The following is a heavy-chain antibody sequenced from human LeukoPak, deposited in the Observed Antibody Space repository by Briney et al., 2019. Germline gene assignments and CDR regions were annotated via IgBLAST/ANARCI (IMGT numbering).Heavy chain of an antibody. D-gene: IGHD4-23*01. Sequence: GGSLRLSCAASGFTFDDYAMHWVRQAPGKGLEWVSGISWNSGSIGYADSVKGRFTISRDNVKNSLYLQMNSLRAEDTALYYCAKDRFLDGGLIDYWGQGTLVTVSS. CDR2: ISWNSGSI. J-gene: IGHJ4*02. CDR1: GFTFDDYA. CDR3: AKDRFLDGGLIDY. V-gene: IGHV3-9*01.